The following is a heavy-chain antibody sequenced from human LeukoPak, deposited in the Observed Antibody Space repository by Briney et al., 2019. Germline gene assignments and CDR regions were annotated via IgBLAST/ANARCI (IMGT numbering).Heavy chain of an antibody. D-gene: IGHD3-16*01. J-gene: IGHJ5*02. CDR2: ISTFNGDT. CDR1: GYTFTDHG. CDR3: ARDLAFLPVPAANGWLDP. V-gene: IGHV1-18*01. Sequence: ASVKVSCKASGYTFTDHGISWVRQAPGKGLEWRGWISTFNGDTNYAQKFQGRVTITSETSTNTAHMELRSLRSDDTAIYYCARDLAFLPVPAANGWLDPWGQGTLVTVSS.